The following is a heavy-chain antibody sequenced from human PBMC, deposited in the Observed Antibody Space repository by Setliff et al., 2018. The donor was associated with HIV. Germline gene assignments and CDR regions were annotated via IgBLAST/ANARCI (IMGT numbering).Heavy chain of an antibody. CDR2: ISTSSTYT. J-gene: IGHJ4*02. D-gene: IGHD6-13*01. CDR1: GFNFRGYN. CDR3: AKDHATSSWFTALLDY. V-gene: IGHV3-21*04. Sequence: GSLRLSCAVSGFNFRGYNMNWVRQAPGKGLEWVSSISTSSTYTYYADSVKGRFTISRDNAKNALYLQMNSLRAEDTAVYYCAKDHATSSWFTALLDYWGQGALVTVSS.